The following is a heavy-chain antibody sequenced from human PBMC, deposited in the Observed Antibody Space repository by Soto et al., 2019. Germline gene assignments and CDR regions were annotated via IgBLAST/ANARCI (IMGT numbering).Heavy chain of an antibody. CDR2: ISGSGGAT. CDR1: GFSFSSSA. CDR3: AKATLRVVHPLVFDH. D-gene: IGHD3-3*01. Sequence: GGSLRLSCEASGFSFSSSAMNWVRQAPGKGLEWISVISGSGGATYFADSVKGRFTISRDNSKNTLYLQMNSLRAEDTAVYYCAKATLRVVHPLVFDHWGQGSLVTVSS. J-gene: IGHJ4*02. V-gene: IGHV3-23*01.